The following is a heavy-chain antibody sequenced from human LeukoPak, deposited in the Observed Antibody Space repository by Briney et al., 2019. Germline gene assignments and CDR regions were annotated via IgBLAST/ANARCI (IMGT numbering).Heavy chain of an antibody. V-gene: IGHV3-30*04. Sequence: GGSLRLSCAASGFTFSSYAMHWVRQAPGKGLEWVAVISYDGSNKYYADSVKGRFTISRDNSKNTLYLQMNSLRAEDTAVYYCAKDLSLGLYYYDSSGYAARAFDIWGQGTMVTVSS. J-gene: IGHJ3*02. CDR3: AKDLSLGLYYYDSSGYAARAFDI. CDR2: ISYDGSNK. D-gene: IGHD3-22*01. CDR1: GFTFSSYA.